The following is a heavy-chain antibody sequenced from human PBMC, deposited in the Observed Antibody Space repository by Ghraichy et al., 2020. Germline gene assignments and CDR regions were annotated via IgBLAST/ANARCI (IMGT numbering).Heavy chain of an antibody. CDR3: ARGWGRFDY. CDR1: GFAYNSYW. Sequence: GGSLRLSCAASGFAYNSYWMNWVRQAPGKGLEWVAYIKYDGSAEYYVDSVKGRFAISRDNAKNSLFLQTNSLRAEDTAVYYCARGWGRFDYWGQGTLVTVSS. D-gene: IGHD2-21*02. J-gene: IGHJ4*02. V-gene: IGHV3-7*01. CDR2: IKYDGSAE.